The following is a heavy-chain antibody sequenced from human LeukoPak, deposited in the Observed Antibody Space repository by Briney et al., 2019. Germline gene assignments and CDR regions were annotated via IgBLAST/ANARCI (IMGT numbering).Heavy chain of an antibody. CDR2: FDPEDGET. Sequence: ASVKVSCKVSGYTLTELSMHWVRQAPGKGLEWMGGFDPEDGETIYAQKFQGRVTMTEDTSTDTAYMELSSLRSEDTAVYYCATPLLNFWSGFPLGYWGQGTLVTVSS. CDR1: GYTLTELS. J-gene: IGHJ4*02. CDR3: ATPLLNFWSGFPLGY. V-gene: IGHV1-24*01. D-gene: IGHD3-3*01.